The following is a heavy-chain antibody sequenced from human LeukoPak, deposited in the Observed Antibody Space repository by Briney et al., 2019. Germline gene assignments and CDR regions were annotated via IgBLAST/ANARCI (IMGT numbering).Heavy chain of an antibody. J-gene: IGHJ4*02. CDR2: ISYDGSNK. D-gene: IGHD6-19*01. CDR3: ARPGIAVAGTSI. CDR1: GFTFSSYG. Sequence: PGGSLRLSCAASGFTFSSYGMHWVRQAPGKGLEWVAVISYDGSNKHYADSVKGRFTISRDNSKNTLYLQMNSLRAEDTAVYYCARPGIAVAGTSIWGQGTLVTVSS. V-gene: IGHV3-30*03.